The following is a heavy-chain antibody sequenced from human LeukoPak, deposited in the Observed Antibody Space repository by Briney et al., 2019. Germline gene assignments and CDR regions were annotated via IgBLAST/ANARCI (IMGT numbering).Heavy chain of an antibody. V-gene: IGHV1-69*10. CDR3: AREGYCITTSCYVLNYYYYGMDV. J-gene: IGHJ6*02. D-gene: IGHD2-2*01. CDR2: IIPILGIA. Sequence: SVKVSCKASGGTFNSYTINWVRQAPGQGLEWMGGIIPILGIANYAQKFQGRVTITADKSTSTVYMELSSLGSEDTAVYYCAREGYCITTSCYVLNYYYYGMDVWGQGTTVTVSS. CDR1: GGTFNSYT.